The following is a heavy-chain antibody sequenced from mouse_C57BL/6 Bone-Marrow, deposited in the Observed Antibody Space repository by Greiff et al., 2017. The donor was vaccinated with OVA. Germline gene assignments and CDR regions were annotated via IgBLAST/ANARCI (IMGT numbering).Heavy chain of an antibody. CDR3: ATYYYGSSYAMDY. CDR1: GFTFSDYG. J-gene: IGHJ4*01. Sequence: EVQGVESGGGLVQPGGSLKLSCAASGFTFSDYGMAWVRQAPRKGPEWVAFISNLAYSIYYADTVTGRFTISRENAKNTLYLEMSSLRSEDTAMYYCATYYYGSSYAMDYWGQGTSVTVSS. CDR2: ISNLAYSI. D-gene: IGHD1-1*01. V-gene: IGHV5-15*01.